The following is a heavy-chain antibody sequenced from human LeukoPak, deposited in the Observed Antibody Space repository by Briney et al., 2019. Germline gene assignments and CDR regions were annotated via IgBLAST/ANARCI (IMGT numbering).Heavy chain of an antibody. CDR1: GYTFTGYY. CDR3: ARQADNNWFDS. Sequence: ASVKVSCKASGYTFTGYYMHWVRQAPGQALEWIGWINPNSGVTKYAQKFQGRVTMTRDTSISTAYLELNRLSSDDSAVFYCARQADNNWFDSWGQGTLVTVSS. J-gene: IGHJ5*01. V-gene: IGHV1-2*02. D-gene: IGHD2-15*01. CDR2: INPNSGVT.